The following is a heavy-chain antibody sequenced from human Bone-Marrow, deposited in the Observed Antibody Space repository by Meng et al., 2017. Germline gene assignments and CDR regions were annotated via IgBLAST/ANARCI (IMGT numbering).Heavy chain of an antibody. CDR2: ISAYNGNT. D-gene: IGHD6-13*01. Sequence: ASVKVSCKASGYTFTSYGISWVRQAPGQGLEWMGWISAYNGNTNYAQKLQGRVTMTTDTSTSTAYMELRSLRSDDTAVYYCAGVVPIAAAGWDTYYFDYWGQGTLVTVSS. V-gene: IGHV1-18*01. J-gene: IGHJ4*02. CDR1: GYTFTSYG. CDR3: AGVVPIAAAGWDTYYFDY.